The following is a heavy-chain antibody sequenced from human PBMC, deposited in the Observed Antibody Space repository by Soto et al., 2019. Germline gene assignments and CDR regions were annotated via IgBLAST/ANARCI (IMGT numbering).Heavy chain of an antibody. J-gene: IGHJ6*03. CDR3: ASSYYDFWSGYSNQYYYYYMDV. D-gene: IGHD3-3*01. Sequence: SETLSLTCTVSGGSISSSSYYWGWIRQPPGKGLEWIGSIYYSGSTYYNPSLKSRVTISVDTSKNQFSLKLSSVTAADTAVYYCASSYYDFWSGYSNQYYYYYMDVWGKGTTVTVSS. CDR1: GGSISSSSYY. CDR2: IYYSGST. V-gene: IGHV4-39*01.